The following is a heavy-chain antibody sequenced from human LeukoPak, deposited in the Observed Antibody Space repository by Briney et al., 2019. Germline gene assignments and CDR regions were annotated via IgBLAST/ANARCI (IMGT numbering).Heavy chain of an antibody. CDR3: AKETDSSGPCFDY. CDR1: GFTFSSYG. J-gene: IGHJ4*02. D-gene: IGHD3-22*01. Sequence: GGSLRLSCAASGFTFSSYGMHWVRQAPVKGLEWVAVISYDGSNKYYADSVKGRFTISRDNSKNTLYLQMNSLRAEDTAVYYCAKETDSSGPCFDYWGQGTLVTVSS. CDR2: ISYDGSNK. V-gene: IGHV3-30*18.